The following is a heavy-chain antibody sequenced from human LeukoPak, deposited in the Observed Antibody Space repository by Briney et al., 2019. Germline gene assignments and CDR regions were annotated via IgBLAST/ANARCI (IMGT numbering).Heavy chain of an antibody. D-gene: IGHD3-22*01. V-gene: IGHV3-21*01. J-gene: IGHJ3*02. CDR3: ARDHYDSSPADAFDI. CDR2: ISSSSSYI. Sequence: GGSLRLSCAASGFTFSSYSMNWVRQAPGKGLEWVSPISSSSSYIYYADSVKGRFTISRDNAKNSLYLQMNSLRAEDTAVYYCARDHYDSSPADAFDIWGQGTMVTVSS. CDR1: GFTFSSYS.